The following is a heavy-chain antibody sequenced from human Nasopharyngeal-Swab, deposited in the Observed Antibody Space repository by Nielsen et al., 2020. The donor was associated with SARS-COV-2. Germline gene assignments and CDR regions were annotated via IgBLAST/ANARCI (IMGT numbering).Heavy chain of an antibody. V-gene: IGHV3-15*01. CDR2: IKSKTDGGTT. Sequence: GGSLRLSCAASGFTFSNAWMSWVRQAPGKGLEWAGRIKSKTDGGTTDYAAPVKGRFTISRDDSKNTLYLQMNSLKTEDTAVYYCTTGVPDYWGQGTLVTVSS. D-gene: IGHD6-6*01. CDR1: GFTFSNAW. CDR3: TTGVPDY. J-gene: IGHJ4*02.